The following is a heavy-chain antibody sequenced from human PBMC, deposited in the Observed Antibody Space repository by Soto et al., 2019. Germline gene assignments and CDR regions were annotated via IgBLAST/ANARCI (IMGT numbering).Heavy chain of an antibody. Sequence: EVQLLESGGGLVQPGESLTLSCAASGFTFNTYAMTWARRAPGKGLEWVSAISGSGATTYVADSVKGRFTISRDNSKDTLYLQMNSLRAEDTAIYYCAKGRVGAYYYYGLDVWGQGTTVTVSS. CDR3: AKGRVGAYYYYGLDV. V-gene: IGHV3-23*01. CDR2: ISGSGATT. CDR1: GFTFNTYA. D-gene: IGHD3-10*01. J-gene: IGHJ6*02.